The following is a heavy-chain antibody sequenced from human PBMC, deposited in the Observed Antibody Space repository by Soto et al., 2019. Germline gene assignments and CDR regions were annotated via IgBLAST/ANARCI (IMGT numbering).Heavy chain of an antibody. Sequence: QVQLVESGGGVVQPGRSLRLSCAASGFTFSSYAMHWVRQAPGKGLEWVAVISYDGSNKYYADSVKGRFTISRDNSKNTLYLQMNSLRDEDTAVYYCARLSSTFQAFDIWGQGKIVTVSS. CDR2: ISYDGSNK. CDR3: ARLSSTFQAFDI. CDR1: GFTFSSYA. D-gene: IGHD3-16*01. J-gene: IGHJ3*02. V-gene: IGHV3-30-3*01.